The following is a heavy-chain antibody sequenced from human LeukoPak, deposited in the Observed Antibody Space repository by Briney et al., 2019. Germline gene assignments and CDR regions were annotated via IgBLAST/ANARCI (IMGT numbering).Heavy chain of an antibody. J-gene: IGHJ3*02. V-gene: IGHV4-59*08. CDR2: FCSTGST. CDR3: ARHRAEMATITDDALDI. D-gene: IGHD5-24*01. Sequence: SETLSLTCTVCGSPIGPYSWRGIREPTGRAVVGVGYFCSTGSTPYNTYVKSRVTMSLDTSKNQLSLRLSSMPAAETAVFYCARHRAEMATITDDALDIWGQGTMVTVSS. CDR1: GSPIGPYS.